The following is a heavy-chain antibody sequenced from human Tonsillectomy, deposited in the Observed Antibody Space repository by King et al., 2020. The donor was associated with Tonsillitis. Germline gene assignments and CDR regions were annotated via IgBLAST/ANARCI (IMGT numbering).Heavy chain of an antibody. D-gene: IGHD7-27*01. J-gene: IGHJ6*02. CDR3: ARGTGPYDYYYGMDV. CDR1: GFTFSSYA. Sequence: DVQLVESGGGLVQPGGSLRLSCAASGFTFSSYAMHWVRQAPGKGLEYVSAISSNGGSTYYANSVKGRFTISRDNSKNTLYLQMGSLRAEDMAVYYCARGTGPYDYYYGMDVWGQGTTVTVSS. CDR2: ISSNGGST. V-gene: IGHV3-64*01.